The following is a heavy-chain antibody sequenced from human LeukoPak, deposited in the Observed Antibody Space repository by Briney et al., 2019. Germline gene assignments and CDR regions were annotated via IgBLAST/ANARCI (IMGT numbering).Heavy chain of an antibody. CDR1: GGTFSSYA. J-gene: IGHJ4*02. D-gene: IGHD6-19*01. Sequence: EASVKVSCKASGGTFSSYATSWVRQAPGQGLEWMGGIIPIFGTANYAQKFQGRVTITADKSTSTAYMELSSLRSEDTAVYYCASLTVAGTPEVDHWGQGTLVTVSS. CDR3: ASLTVAGTPEVDH. CDR2: IIPIFGTA. V-gene: IGHV1-69*06.